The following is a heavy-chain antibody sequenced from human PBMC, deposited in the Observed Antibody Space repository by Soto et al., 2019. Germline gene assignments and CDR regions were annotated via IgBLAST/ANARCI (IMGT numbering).Heavy chain of an antibody. Sequence: ASVKVSCKASGYTFTSYGISWVRQAPGQGLEWMGWISAYNGNTNYAQKLQGRVTMTTDTSTITAYMELRSLRSDDTAVYYCARDPRGGSYSDYWGQGTLVTVSS. CDR1: GYTFTSYG. V-gene: IGHV1-18*01. CDR2: ISAYNGNT. D-gene: IGHD1-26*01. J-gene: IGHJ4*02. CDR3: ARDPRGGSYSDY.